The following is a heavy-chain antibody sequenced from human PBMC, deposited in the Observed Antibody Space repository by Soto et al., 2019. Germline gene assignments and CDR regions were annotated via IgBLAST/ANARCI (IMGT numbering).Heavy chain of an antibody. Sequence: SETLSLTCTVSGGSISSGGYYWSWIRQHPGKGLEWIGYIYYSGSTYYNPSLKSRVTISVDTSKSQFSLKLSSVTAADTAVYYCARGESSGWSGENCFDPWGQGTLVTVSS. CDR1: GGSISSGGYY. J-gene: IGHJ5*02. CDR2: IYYSGST. D-gene: IGHD6-19*01. CDR3: ARGESSGWSGENCFDP. V-gene: IGHV4-31*03.